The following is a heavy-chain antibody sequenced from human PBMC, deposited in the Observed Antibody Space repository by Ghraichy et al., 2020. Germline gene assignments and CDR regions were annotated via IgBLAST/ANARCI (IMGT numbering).Heavy chain of an antibody. CDR1: GFPFSSYW. V-gene: IGHV3-7*01. Sequence: GGSLRLSCTASGFPFSSYWMSWVRQAPGKRPEWVANIKRDGSKEFYVDSVRGRFTISRDNAENSLYLQMNSLRVEDTAVYYCAREPMGHDTFDIWGQGTTVTVSS. CDR2: IKRDGSKE. CDR3: AREPMGHDTFDI. J-gene: IGHJ3*02.